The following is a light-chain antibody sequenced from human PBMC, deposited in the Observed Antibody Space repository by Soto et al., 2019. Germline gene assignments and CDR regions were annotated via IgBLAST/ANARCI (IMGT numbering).Light chain of an antibody. CDR2: DDS. CDR3: HVWDSSSGHYI. J-gene: IGLJ1*01. CDR1: NIGRKS. V-gene: IGLV3-21*03. Sequence: SYELTQPPSVSVAPGKTARISCGGNNIGRKSVHWYQRKPGRAPVVVVYDDSDRPSGIPERFSGANSGDTATLTISRVEAGDEADYYCHVWDSSSGHYIFGTGTEVTVL.